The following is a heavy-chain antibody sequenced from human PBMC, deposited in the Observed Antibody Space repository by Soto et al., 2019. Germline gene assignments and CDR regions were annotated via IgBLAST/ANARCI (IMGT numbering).Heavy chain of an antibody. J-gene: IGHJ3*01. CDR2: FSYSGST. CDR1: GDSISTNY. CDR3: ARQRFSSYDALDF. Sequence: QVLLQESGPGLVKPSETLSLTCAVSGDSISTNYWSWIRQPPGKGLEWIGCFSYSGSTKYSPSLQSRVSMSIDTSKNQFSLRLSSVTAADTALYYCARQRFSSYDALDFWGQGTMVTVSS. D-gene: IGHD3-16*01. V-gene: IGHV4-59*08.